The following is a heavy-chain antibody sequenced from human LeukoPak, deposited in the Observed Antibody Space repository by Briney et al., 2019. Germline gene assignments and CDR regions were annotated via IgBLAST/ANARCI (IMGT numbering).Heavy chain of an antibody. CDR2: IHYSGST. D-gene: IGHD6-13*01. V-gene: IGHV4-39*01. CDR1: GGSISSSIYF. CDR3: ARLPGIAAADPSYYYYYMDV. Sequence: PSETLSLTCTVSGGSISSSIYFWGWIRQPPGKGLEWIGSIHYSGSTYHDPSLKSRVTVSLDTSKNQFSLKLSSVTATDTAVYYCARLPGIAAADPSYYYYYMDVWGKGTTVTISS. J-gene: IGHJ6*03.